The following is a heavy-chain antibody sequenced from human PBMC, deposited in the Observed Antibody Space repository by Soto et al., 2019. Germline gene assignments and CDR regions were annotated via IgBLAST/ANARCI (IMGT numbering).Heavy chain of an antibody. Sequence: GGSLRLSCAASGFTFSSYWMSWVRQAPGKGLEWVANIKQDGSEKYYVDSVKGRFTISRDNAKNSLYLQMNSLRAEDTAVYDCARVGELGPSDAFDIWGQGTMVTVSS. CDR3: ARVGELGPSDAFDI. CDR2: IKQDGSEK. V-gene: IGHV3-7*03. D-gene: IGHD7-27*01. CDR1: GFTFSSYW. J-gene: IGHJ3*02.